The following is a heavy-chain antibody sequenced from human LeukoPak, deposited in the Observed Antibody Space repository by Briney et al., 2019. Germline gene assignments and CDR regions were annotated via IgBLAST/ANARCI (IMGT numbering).Heavy chain of an antibody. Sequence: ASVKVSCKASGYTFTSYGISWVRQAPGQGLEWMGWISAYNGNTNYAQKLQGRVTMTTDTSTSTAYMELRSLRSDDTAVYYCARGIGYSSSWYIGSYYYYYMDVWGKGTTVTVSS. J-gene: IGHJ6*03. CDR1: GYTFTSYG. CDR3: ARGIGYSSSWYIGSYYYYYMDV. D-gene: IGHD6-13*01. CDR2: ISAYNGNT. V-gene: IGHV1-18*01.